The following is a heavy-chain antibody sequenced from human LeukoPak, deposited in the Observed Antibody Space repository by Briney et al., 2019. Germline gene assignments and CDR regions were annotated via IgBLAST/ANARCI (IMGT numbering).Heavy chain of an antibody. V-gene: IGHV1-8*01. CDR3: ARASTTIYNWFDP. Sequence: GASVKVSCKASGYTFTSYDINWVRQATGQGLEWMGWMNPNSGNTGYAQKLQGRVTMTTDTSTSTAYMELRSLRSDDTAVYYCARASTTIYNWFDPWGQGTLVTVSS. CDR1: GYTFTSYD. D-gene: IGHD5-24*01. CDR2: MNPNSGNT. J-gene: IGHJ5*02.